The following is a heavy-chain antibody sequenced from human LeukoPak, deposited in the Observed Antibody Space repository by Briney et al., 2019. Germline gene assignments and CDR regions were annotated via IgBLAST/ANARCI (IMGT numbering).Heavy chain of an antibody. CDR3: ARDRSARNWFDP. V-gene: IGHV1-69*13. CDR1: GGTFSSYA. J-gene: IGHJ5*02. CDR2: IIPIFGTA. Sequence: VASVKVSCTASGGTFSSYAISWVRQAPGQGLEWMGGIIPIFGTANYAQKFQGRVTITADESTSTAYMELSSLRSEDTAVYYCARDRSARNWFDPWGQGTLVTVSS.